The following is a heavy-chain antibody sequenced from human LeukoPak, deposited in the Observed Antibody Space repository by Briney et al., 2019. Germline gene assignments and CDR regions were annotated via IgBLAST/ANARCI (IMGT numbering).Heavy chain of an antibody. D-gene: IGHD3-22*01. J-gene: IGHJ3*01. CDR2: INHRGST. Sequence: SETLSLTCAVYGGPFTGYYWSWIRQSPDKGLEWIGEINHRGSTNYNSSLKSRLTISADTSKNQFSLHLSSVTAADTAEYYCAKVYSSSPQDAFDVWGQGTMVTVSS. CDR3: AKVYSSSPQDAFDV. V-gene: IGHV4-34*01. CDR1: GGPFTGYY.